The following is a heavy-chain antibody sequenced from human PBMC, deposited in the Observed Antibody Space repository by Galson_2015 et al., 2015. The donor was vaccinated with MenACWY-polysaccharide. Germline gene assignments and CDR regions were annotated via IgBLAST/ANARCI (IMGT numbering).Heavy chain of an antibody. Sequence: SLRLSCAASGFTFSSYWMHWVRHAPGKGLVCVARIKGDGISTVYADSVKGRFTISRDNAKDTLYLQMNSLRAEDTAVYYCARDWYYSIDYWGQGILVTVSS. J-gene: IGHJ4*02. V-gene: IGHV3-74*01. CDR3: ARDWYYSIDY. CDR1: GFTFSSYW. CDR2: IKGDGIST. D-gene: IGHD4-11*01.